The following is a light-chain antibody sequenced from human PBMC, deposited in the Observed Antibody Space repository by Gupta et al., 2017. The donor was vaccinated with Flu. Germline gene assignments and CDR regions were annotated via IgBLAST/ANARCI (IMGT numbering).Light chain of an antibody. J-gene: IGKJ1*01. V-gene: IGKV3-11*01. CDR3: QQRSTWPWT. CDR1: QSVSSY. Sequence: LATLSLSPGERATLSCRASQSVSSYLAWYQQKPGQAPRLLIYDASNRATGIPARFSGSGSGTDFTLTISSLEPEDFAVYYCQQRSTWPWTFGQGTKVEIK. CDR2: DAS.